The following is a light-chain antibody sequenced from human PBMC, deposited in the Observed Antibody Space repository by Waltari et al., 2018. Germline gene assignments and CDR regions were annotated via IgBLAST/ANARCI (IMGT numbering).Light chain of an antibody. CDR2: EVS. CDR1: SSDVGGYNY. Sequence: QSALTQPASVSGSPGQSITISCPGTSSDVGGYNYVSWYQQHPGKAPKLMIYEVSNRPSGVSNRFSGSKSGNTASLTISGPQAEDEADYYCSSYTSSSTLGFGGGTKLTVL. J-gene: IGLJ3*02. V-gene: IGLV2-14*01. CDR3: SSYTSSSTLG.